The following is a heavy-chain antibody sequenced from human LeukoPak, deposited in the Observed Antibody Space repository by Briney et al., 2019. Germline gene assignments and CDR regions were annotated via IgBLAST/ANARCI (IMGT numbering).Heavy chain of an antibody. D-gene: IGHD3-9*01. J-gene: IGHJ4*02. CDR3: ARTYYDILTGYLFDY. V-gene: IGHV4-59*08. CDR1: GDSISSYY. CDR2: IYYSGST. Sequence: SETLSLTCTVSGDSISSYYWSWIRQPPGKGLEWIGYIYYSGSTNYNPSLKSRVTISVDTSKNQFSLKLSSVTAADTAVYYCARTYYDILTGYLFDYWGQGTLVTVSS.